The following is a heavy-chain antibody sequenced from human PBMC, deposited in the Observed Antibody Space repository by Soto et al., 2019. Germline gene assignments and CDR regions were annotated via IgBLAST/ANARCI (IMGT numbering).Heavy chain of an antibody. D-gene: IGHD6-13*01. CDR2: IIPILGIA. J-gene: IGHJ4*02. Sequence: GASVKVSCKASGGTFSSYTISWVRQAPGQGLEWMGRIIPILGIANYAQKFQGRVTITADKSTSTAYMELSSLRSEDTAVYYCARVSFGSSSWPDYWGQGTLVTVSS. CDR3: ARVSFGSSSWPDY. CDR1: GGTFSSYT. V-gene: IGHV1-69*02.